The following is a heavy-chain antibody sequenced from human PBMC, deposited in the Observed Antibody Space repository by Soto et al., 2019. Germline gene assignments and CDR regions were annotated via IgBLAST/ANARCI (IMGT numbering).Heavy chain of an antibody. CDR1: EFTFNVFV. V-gene: IGHV3-33*01. Sequence: PGGSLRLSCVASEFTFNVFVMHWVRQAPGKGLEWVAVIWNDGNSKNYADSVKGRFTISRDNSKNILYLQMNSLRAEDTAIYYCARGSSCIDNRCYDPAFFGPWGQGTLVTVSS. CDR3: ARGSSCIDNRCYDPAFFGP. D-gene: IGHD2-2*01. CDR2: IWNDGNSK. J-gene: IGHJ5*02.